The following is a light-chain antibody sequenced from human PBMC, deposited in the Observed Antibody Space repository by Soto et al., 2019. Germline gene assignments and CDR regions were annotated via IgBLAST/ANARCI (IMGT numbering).Light chain of an antibody. CDR2: GAS. J-gene: IGKJ5*01. CDR1: QSVSSNS. CDR3: QHYVTSSIT. V-gene: IGKV3-20*01. Sequence: IVLTQSPGTLSLSPGERATLSCRASQSVSSNSLAWYQQKFGQPPRLLIYGASSRATGIPDRISGGGSGTDFTLTISRLEPEDFAVYYCQHYVTSSITFGQGTRLEIK.